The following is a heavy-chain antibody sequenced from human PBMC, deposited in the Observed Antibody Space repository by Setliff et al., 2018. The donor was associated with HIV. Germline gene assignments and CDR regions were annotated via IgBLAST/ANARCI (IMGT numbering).Heavy chain of an antibody. J-gene: IGHJ4*02. D-gene: IGHD1-26*01. CDR2: IKQDGSEK. V-gene: IGHV3-7*03. Sequence: VGSLRLSCKASGFTFSNYAMSWVRQAPGKGLEWVANIKQDGSEKYYVDSVKGRFTISRDNAKNSLYLQMNSLRAEDTAVYYCARVRGVDGSYYIGYWGQGTLVTVSS. CDR3: ARVRGVDGSYYIGY. CDR1: GFTFSNYA.